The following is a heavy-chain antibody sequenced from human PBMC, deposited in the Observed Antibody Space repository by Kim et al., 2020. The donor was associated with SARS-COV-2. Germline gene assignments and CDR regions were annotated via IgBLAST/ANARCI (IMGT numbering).Heavy chain of an antibody. CDR1: GFTFSSYS. Sequence: GGSLILSCAASGFTFSSYSMNWVRQAPGKGLEWVSSISSSSSYIYYADSVKGRFTISRDNAKNSLYLQMNSLRAEDTAVYYCARDQAEYSGSYGNWFGPWGQGTLGTVS. CDR3: ARDQAEYSGSYGNWFGP. V-gene: IGHV3-21*01. J-gene: IGHJ5*02. D-gene: IGHD1-26*01. CDR2: ISSSSSYI.